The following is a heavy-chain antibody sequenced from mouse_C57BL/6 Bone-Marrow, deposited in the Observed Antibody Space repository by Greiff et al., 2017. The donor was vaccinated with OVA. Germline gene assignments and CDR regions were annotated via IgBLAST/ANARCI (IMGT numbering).Heavy chain of an antibody. CDR1: GYTFTNYW. CDR3: ARSRWFLYAMDY. J-gene: IGHJ4*01. Sequence: QVQLKQSGAELVRPGTSVKMSCKASGYTFTNYWIGWAKQRPGHGLEWIGDIYPGGGYTNYNEKFKGKATLTADKSSSTAYMQFSSLTSEDFAIYYCARSRWFLYAMDYWGQGTSVTVSS. V-gene: IGHV1-63*01. CDR2: IYPGGGYT. D-gene: IGHD2-3*01.